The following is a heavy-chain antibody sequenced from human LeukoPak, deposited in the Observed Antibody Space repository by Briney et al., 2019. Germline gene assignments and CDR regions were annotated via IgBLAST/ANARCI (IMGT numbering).Heavy chain of an antibody. CDR2: ISSSGSTI. D-gene: IGHD5-18*01. Sequence: PGGSLRLSCAASGFTFSIYDMSWIRQAPGKGLEWVPYISSSGSTIYYADSVKGRFTISRDNAKNSLYLQMNSLRAEDTAVYYCARRRGYSYGYHYYYYMDVWGKGTTVTVSS. CDR1: GFTFSIYD. V-gene: IGHV3-11*04. J-gene: IGHJ6*03. CDR3: ARRRGYSYGYHYYYYMDV.